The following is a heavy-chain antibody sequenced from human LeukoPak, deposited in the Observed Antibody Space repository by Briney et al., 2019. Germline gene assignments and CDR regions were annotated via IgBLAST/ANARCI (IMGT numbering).Heavy chain of an antibody. D-gene: IGHD2-15*01. V-gene: IGHV3-11*01. Sequence: GGSLRLSCAASGFTFSDYYMSWIRQAPGKGLEWVSYMSSSGSTIYYADSVKGRFTISRDNAKNSLYLQMNSLRAEDTAVYYCVRDYCSGGSCYWYYDFWGRGTLVTVSS. CDR2: MSSSGSTI. CDR3: VRDYCSGGSCYWYYDF. J-gene: IGHJ2*01. CDR1: GFTFSDYY.